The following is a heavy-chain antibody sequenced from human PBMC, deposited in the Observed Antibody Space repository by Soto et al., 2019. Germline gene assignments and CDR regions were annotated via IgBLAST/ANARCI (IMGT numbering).Heavy chain of an antibody. D-gene: IGHD3-22*01. V-gene: IGHV5-51*01. J-gene: IGHJ4*02. CDR3: ARGYFDSSVGFDH. CDR2: IYPGDSDT. Sequence: GESLKISCKGSGYSFTSYWIGWVRQMPGKGLEWMGIIYPGDSDTKYSPSLQGQVTISADKSINTAYLQWSSLKASDTAMYYCARGYFDSSVGFDHWGQGTPVTVSS. CDR1: GYSFTSYW.